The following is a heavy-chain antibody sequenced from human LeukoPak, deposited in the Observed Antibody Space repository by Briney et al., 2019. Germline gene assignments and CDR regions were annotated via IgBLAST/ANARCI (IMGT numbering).Heavy chain of an antibody. CDR3: ARHDSSGYYY. J-gene: IGHJ4*02. V-gene: IGHV1-69*04. CDR2: IIPILGIA. CDR1: GGTFSSYA. Sequence: GASVKVSCKASGGTFSSYAISWVRQAPGQGLEWKGRIIPILGIANYAQKFQGRVTITADKSTSTAYMELSSLRSEDTAVYYCARHDSSGYYYWGQGTLVTVSS. D-gene: IGHD3-22*01.